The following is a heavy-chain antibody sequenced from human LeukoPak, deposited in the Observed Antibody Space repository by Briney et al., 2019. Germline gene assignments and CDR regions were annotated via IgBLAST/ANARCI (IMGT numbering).Heavy chain of an antibody. D-gene: IGHD3-10*01. CDR1: GGSVSSYY. V-gene: IGHV4-59*02. Sequence: SETLSLTCTVSGGSVSSYYWSWIRQSPGRGLEWIGYMFHRGRSSYNPSLKSRATMSVDTSKNQFSLKLTSVTAADTAVYYCVRMLRGVMIFDYWGQGTLVTVSS. CDR2: MFHRGRS. CDR3: VRMLRGVMIFDY. J-gene: IGHJ4*02.